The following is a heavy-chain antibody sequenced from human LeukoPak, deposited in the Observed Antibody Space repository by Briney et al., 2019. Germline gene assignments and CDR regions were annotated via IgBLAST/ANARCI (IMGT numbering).Heavy chain of an antibody. V-gene: IGHV3-21*01. CDR1: GFTFSDYD. D-gene: IGHD3-16*01. CDR2: ISGLSSYT. CDR3: GRAFPPLRTSSAGDL. Sequence: GGSLRLSCSASGFTFSDYDMNWVRQAPGKGLEWVSSISGLSSYTYYGESVKGRFSISRGNAKNSLYLQMNSLGAEDTATYYCGRAFPPLRTSSAGDLWGQGILVTVSS. J-gene: IGHJ4*02.